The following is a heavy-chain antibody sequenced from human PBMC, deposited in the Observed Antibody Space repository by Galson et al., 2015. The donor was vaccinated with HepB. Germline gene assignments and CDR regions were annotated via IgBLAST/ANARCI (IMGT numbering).Heavy chain of an antibody. J-gene: IGHJ4*02. CDR1: GFTFSDYA. Sequence: LRLSCAASGFTFSDYAMTWVRQTPGKGLEWVSGISASGGSTNYADSVKGRFTISRDKSKNTLYLQMDSLRVDDTALYYCAKSWIQLWSYYFDYWGQGTLVTVSS. D-gene: IGHD5-18*01. CDR3: AKSWIQLWSYYFDY. V-gene: IGHV3-23*01. CDR2: ISASGGST.